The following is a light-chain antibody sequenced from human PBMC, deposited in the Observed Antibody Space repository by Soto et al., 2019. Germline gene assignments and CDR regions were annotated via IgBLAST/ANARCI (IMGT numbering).Light chain of an antibody. V-gene: IGLV2-14*01. CDR3: SSYTSSSTEYV. CDR2: EVS. J-gene: IGLJ1*01. Sequence: QSALTQPASVSGSPGQSITISCTGTSSDVGGYNYVSWHQQHPGKAPKLMIYEVSNRPSGVSNRFSGSKSGNTASLTISGLQAEDEADYYCSSYTSSSTEYVFGTGTKVTVL. CDR1: SSDVGGYNY.